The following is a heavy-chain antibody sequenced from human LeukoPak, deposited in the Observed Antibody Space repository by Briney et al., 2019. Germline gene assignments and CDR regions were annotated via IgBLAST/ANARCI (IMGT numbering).Heavy chain of an antibody. CDR2: IHSGGST. CDR3: ARGGPSNDDYSSFDY. Sequence: GGSLRLSCAASGFTVSSYYMSWVRQAPGKGLEWVSVIHSGGSTYYADSVKGRFTISRDNSKNTLYLQMNSLRAEDAAVYYCARGGPSNDDYSSFDYWGQGTLVTVSS. D-gene: IGHD4-17*01. J-gene: IGHJ4*02. V-gene: IGHV3-53*01. CDR1: GFTVSSYY.